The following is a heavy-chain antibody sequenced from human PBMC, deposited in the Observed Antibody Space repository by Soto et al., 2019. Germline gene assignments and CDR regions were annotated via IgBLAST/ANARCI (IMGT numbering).Heavy chain of an antibody. CDR3: ARSIVVVTAADY. CDR1: GYTFSSYA. V-gene: IGHV1-3*01. Sequence: ASVRVSCKASGYTFSSYAMHWVRQAPGQRLEWMGWINAGNGNTKYSQKFQGRVTITRDTSASTAYMELSSLRSEDTAVYYCARSIVVVTAADYWGQGTLVTV. CDR2: INAGNGNT. D-gene: IGHD2-21*02. J-gene: IGHJ4*02.